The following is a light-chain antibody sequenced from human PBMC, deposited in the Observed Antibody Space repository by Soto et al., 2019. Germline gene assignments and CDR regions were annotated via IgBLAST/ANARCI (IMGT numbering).Light chain of an antibody. J-gene: IGLJ2*01. Sequence: NFLLTQPHSVSESPGKTVTISCTRSSGSIASNYVQWYQQRPGSAPTTVIYEDNQRPSGVPDRFSGSIDSSSNSASLTSSGLKTEDEADYYCQSYDSSNVVFGGGTKLTV. CDR1: SGSIASNY. CDR2: EDN. CDR3: QSYDSSNVV. V-gene: IGLV6-57*04.